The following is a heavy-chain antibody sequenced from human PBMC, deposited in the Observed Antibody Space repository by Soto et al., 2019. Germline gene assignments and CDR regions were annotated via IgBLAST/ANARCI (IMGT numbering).Heavy chain of an antibody. J-gene: IGHJ3*02. Sequence: EVQLVESGGGLVQPGGSLRLSCAASGFTFSTDIMNWVRQAPGKGLEWVSYISGSSNTKYYADSVKGRFTISRDNAKNSLYLQMNCLRAEDTAVYYCAKMTTGDAFDIWGQGTLVTVSS. V-gene: IGHV3-48*01. CDR1: GFTFSTDI. CDR2: ISGSSNTK. D-gene: IGHD4-17*01. CDR3: AKMTTGDAFDI.